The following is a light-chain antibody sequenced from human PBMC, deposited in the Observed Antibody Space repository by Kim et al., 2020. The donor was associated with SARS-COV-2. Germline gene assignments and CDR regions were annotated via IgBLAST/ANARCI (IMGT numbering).Light chain of an antibody. CDR2: SNS. Sequence: QSVLTQPPSASGTPGQRVIISCSGSSSNIGKNTVNWYQHLPGTAPKLLIYSNSHRPSGVPDRFSGSKSGSSASLAISGLQSEDEADYYCAAWDDSLTGLFGEEAQLTVL. CDR1: SSNIGKNT. V-gene: IGLV1-44*01. J-gene: IGLJ3*02. CDR3: AAWDDSLTGL.